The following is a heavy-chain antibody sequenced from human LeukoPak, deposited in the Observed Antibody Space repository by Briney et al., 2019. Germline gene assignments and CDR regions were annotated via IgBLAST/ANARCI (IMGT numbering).Heavy chain of an antibody. Sequence: GGSLRLSCAASGFTFSTYAMHWVRQAPGKGLEGVAFLSYDGSNKYYADSVKGRFTISRDTSKNTLYLQMNSLRPEDTAVYYCARSTVVIAAVLFDYWGQGTLVTVSS. J-gene: IGHJ4*02. CDR3: ARSTVVIAAVLFDY. CDR1: GFTFSTYA. D-gene: IGHD2-15*01. V-gene: IGHV3-30-3*01. CDR2: LSYDGSNK.